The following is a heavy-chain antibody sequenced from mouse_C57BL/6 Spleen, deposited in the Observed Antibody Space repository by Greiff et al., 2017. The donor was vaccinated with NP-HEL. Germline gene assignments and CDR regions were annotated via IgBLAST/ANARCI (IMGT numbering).Heavy chain of an antibody. CDR2: IYPGSGNT. Sequence: QVQLQQSGPELVKPGASVKISCKASGYSFTSYYIHWVKQRPGQGLEWIGWIYPGSGNTKYNEKFKGKATLTADTSSSTAYMQLRSLTSEDAAVYYCAATLRSYAMDYWGQGTSVTVSS. D-gene: IGHD1-1*01. V-gene: IGHV1-66*01. CDR1: GYSFTSYY. J-gene: IGHJ4*01. CDR3: AATLRSYAMDY.